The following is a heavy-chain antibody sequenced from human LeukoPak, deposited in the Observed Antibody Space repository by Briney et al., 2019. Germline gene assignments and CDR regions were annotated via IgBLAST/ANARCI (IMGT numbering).Heavy chain of an antibody. CDR1: GFTFSTSG. J-gene: IGHJ3*02. D-gene: IGHD3-10*01. CDR3: ARERGYGSGRKAFDI. V-gene: IGHV3-64*01. Sequence: GGSLRLSCAASGFTFSTSGMHWVRQAPGKGLEYVSAISGNGGSTFYANSVKGRFTISRDNSRDTLYLQMGSLRDEDMAVYYCARERGYGSGRKAFDIWGQGTMVTVSS. CDR2: ISGNGGST.